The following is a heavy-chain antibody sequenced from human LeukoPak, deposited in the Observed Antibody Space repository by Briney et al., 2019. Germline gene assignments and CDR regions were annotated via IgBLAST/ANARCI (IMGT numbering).Heavy chain of an antibody. CDR1: GFTFSSYA. J-gene: IGHJ4*02. CDR3: ASFRSSTSSDY. D-gene: IGHD2-2*01. Sequence: GGSLRLSCAASGFTFSSYAMNWVRQAPGKGLEWVSAISGSGGSTYYADSVKGRFTISRDNSKNTLYLQMNSLRAEDTAVYYCASFRSSTSSDYWGQGTLVTVSS. V-gene: IGHV3-23*01. CDR2: ISGSGGST.